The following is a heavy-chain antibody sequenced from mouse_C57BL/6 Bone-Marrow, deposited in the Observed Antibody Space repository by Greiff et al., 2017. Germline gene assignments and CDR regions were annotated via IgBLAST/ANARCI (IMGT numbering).Heavy chain of an antibody. J-gene: IGHJ2*01. CDR2: IYPRDGST. V-gene: IGHV1-85*01. Sequence: QVHVKQSGPELVKPGASVKLSCKASGYTFTSYDINWVKQRPGQGLEWIGWIYPRDGSTKYNEKVKGKATLTVDTSSSTAYIELHRLTYEESAVYVSARWGTYYSNYGNDWGQGTTLTVSS. CDR1: GYTFTSYD. D-gene: IGHD2-5*01. CDR3: ARWGTYYSNYGND.